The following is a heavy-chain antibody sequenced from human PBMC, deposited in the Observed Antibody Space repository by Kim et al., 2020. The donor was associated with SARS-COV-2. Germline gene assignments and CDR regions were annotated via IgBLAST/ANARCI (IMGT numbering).Heavy chain of an antibody. V-gene: IGHV3-30*03. J-gene: IGHJ3*02. CDR2: ISYDGSNK. Sequence: GGSLRLSCAASGFTFSSYGMHWVRQAPGKGLEWVAVISYDGSNKYYADSVKGRFTISRDNSKNTLYLQMNSLRAEDTAVYYCAAGTRYFDWLLQVPDAFDIWGQGTMVTVSS. CDR1: GFTFSSYG. CDR3: AAGTRYFDWLLQVPDAFDI. D-gene: IGHD3-9*01.